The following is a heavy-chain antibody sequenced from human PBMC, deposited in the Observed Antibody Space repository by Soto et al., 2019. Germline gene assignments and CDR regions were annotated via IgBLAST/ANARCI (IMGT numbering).Heavy chain of an antibody. D-gene: IGHD6-19*01. CDR1: GGTFSSYA. J-gene: IGHJ6*03. CDR3: ARDRSSDPNYYYYMDV. CDR2: IIPILGIE. V-gene: IGHV1-69*04. Sequence: QVQLVQSGAEVKKPGSSVKVSCKASGGTFSSYAITWVRQAPGQGLEWMGRIIPILGIENYAQKFQDRVTITADKSTSTVYMELSSLRSEDTAVNYCARDRSSDPNYYYYMDVWGKGTTVTVSS.